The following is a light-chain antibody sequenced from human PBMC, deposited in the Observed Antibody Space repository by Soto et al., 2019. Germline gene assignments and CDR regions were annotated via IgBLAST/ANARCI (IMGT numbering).Light chain of an antibody. CDR2: DAS. J-gene: IGKJ1*01. CDR3: QQYGISPT. V-gene: IGKV3-20*01. Sequence: EIVLTQSPGTLSLSPGERATLSCRSSHSVSSNYLAWYQQKPGQAPRLLIYDASSRATGIPDRFSGSGSGTDVTLTISRLEPVDFAVYYCQQYGISPTFGQGTKVEIK. CDR1: HSVSSNY.